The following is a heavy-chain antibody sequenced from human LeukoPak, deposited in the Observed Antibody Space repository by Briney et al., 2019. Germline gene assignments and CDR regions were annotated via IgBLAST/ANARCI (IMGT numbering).Heavy chain of an antibody. J-gene: IGHJ3*02. CDR2: ISYDGSNK. V-gene: IGHV3-30-3*01. Sequence: GRSLRLSCGASGFTFSSYAMNWVRQAPGKGLEWVAVISYDGSNKYYADSVKGRFTISRDNSKNTLYLQMNSLRAEDTAVYYCARDNLYCSGGSCYFAGAFDIWGQGTMVTVSS. CDR3: ARDNLYCSGGSCYFAGAFDI. D-gene: IGHD2-15*01. CDR1: GFTFSSYA.